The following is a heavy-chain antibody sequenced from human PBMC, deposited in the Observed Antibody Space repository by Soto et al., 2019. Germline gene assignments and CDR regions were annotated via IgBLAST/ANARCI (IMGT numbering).Heavy chain of an antibody. CDR2: IKQDGSEK. CDR1: GFTFSSYW. CDR3: ARGKQRITIFGVVVYYMDV. V-gene: IGHV3-7*01. Sequence: GGSLRLSCAASGFTFSSYWMSWVRQAPGKGLEWVANIKQDGSEKDYVDSVKGRFTISRDNAKNSLYLQMNSLRAEDTAVYYCARGKQRITIFGVVVYYMDVWGKGTTVTVSS. J-gene: IGHJ6*03. D-gene: IGHD3-3*01.